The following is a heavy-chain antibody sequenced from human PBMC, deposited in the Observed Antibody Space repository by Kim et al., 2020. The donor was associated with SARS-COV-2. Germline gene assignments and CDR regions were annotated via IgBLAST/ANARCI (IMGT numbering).Heavy chain of an antibody. Sequence: GGSLRLSCAASGFTFSSYGMHWVRQAPGKGLEWVAVISYDGSNKYYADSVKGRFTISRDNSKNTLYLQMNSLRAEDTAVYYCAKIGITRDYDSSGYYNWGAFDIWGQGTMVTVSS. V-gene: IGHV3-30*18. CDR2: ISYDGSNK. CDR1: GFTFSSYG. D-gene: IGHD3-22*01. CDR3: AKIGITRDYDSSGYYNWGAFDI. J-gene: IGHJ3*02.